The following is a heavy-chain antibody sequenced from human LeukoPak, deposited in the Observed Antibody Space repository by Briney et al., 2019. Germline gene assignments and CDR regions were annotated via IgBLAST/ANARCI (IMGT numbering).Heavy chain of an antibody. D-gene: IGHD1-26*01. Sequence: SETLSLTCTVSGGSISSYYWNWIRQPPGKGLEWIGYIFYSGSTNYNPSLKSRVTISVDTSKNQFSLKLSSVTAADTAVYYCARGAKGGTYYYYYYMDVWGKGTTVTISS. CDR1: GGSISSYY. CDR3: ARGAKGGTYYYYYYMDV. J-gene: IGHJ6*03. V-gene: IGHV4-59*01. CDR2: IFYSGST.